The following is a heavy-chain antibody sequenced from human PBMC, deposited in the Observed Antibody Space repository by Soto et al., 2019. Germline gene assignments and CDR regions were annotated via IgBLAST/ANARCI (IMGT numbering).Heavy chain of an antibody. D-gene: IGHD3-16*02. V-gene: IGHV1-2*04. J-gene: IGHJ3*02. CDR2: INPNSGGT. CDR1: GYTFTGYY. CDR3: ARGGYDYIWGSYRHDAFDI. Sequence: ASVKVSCKASGYTFTGYYMHWVRQAPGQGLEWMGWINPNSGGTNYAQKFQGWVTMTRDTSISTAYMELSRLRSDDTAVYYCARGGYDYIWGSYRHDAFDIWGKGTMVTVPS.